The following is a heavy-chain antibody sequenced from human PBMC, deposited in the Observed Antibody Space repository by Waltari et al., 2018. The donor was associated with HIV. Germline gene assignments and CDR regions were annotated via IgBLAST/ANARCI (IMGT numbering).Heavy chain of an antibody. CDR3: VRQEGIAVAAVMYYFDY. Sequence: QLQLQESGPGLVKSSETLSLNCTVSGGSISTSSYYWGWIRQPPGKGLEWIGSIYYSGSTYYNPSLKRRVTISADTSKNQFSLRLSSVTAADTAVYYCVRQEGIAVAAVMYYFDYWGQGTLVTVSS. D-gene: IGHD6-19*01. CDR2: IYYSGST. V-gene: IGHV4-39*01. J-gene: IGHJ4*02. CDR1: GGSISTSSYY.